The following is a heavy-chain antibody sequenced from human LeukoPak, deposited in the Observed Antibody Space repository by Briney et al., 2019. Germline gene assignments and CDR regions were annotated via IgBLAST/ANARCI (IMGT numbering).Heavy chain of an antibody. CDR3: ARDSLKSITIFGVVISTLFDY. Sequence: GRSLRLSCAASGFTFSSYAMHWVRQAPGKGLEWVAVISYDGSNKYYADSVKGRFTISRDNSKNTLYLQMNSLRAEDTAVYYCARDSLKSITIFGVVISTLFDYWGQGTLFTVSS. CDR2: ISYDGSNK. V-gene: IGHV3-30*04. J-gene: IGHJ4*02. D-gene: IGHD3-3*01. CDR1: GFTFSSYA.